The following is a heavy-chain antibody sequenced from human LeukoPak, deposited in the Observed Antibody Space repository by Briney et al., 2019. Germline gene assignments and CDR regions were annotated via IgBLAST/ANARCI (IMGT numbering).Heavy chain of an antibody. CDR1: GGTFSSYA. J-gene: IGHJ5*02. CDR3: AKGAIAVAGNWFDP. D-gene: IGHD6-19*01. Sequence: GASVKVSCKASGGTFSSYAISWVRQAPGQGLEWMGWMNPNSGNTYYAQKFQGRVTMIRNTSISTAYMELSSLRSEDTAVYYCAKGAIAVAGNWFDPWGQGTLVTVSS. V-gene: IGHV1-8*02. CDR2: MNPNSGNT.